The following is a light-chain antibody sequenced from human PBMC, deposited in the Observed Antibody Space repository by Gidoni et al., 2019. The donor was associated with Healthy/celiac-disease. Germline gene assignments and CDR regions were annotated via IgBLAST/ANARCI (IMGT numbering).Light chain of an antibody. V-gene: IGKV1-39*01. CDR2: AAS. CDR1: QSISSY. CDR3: QQSYSTPLT. Sequence: DIQMTQSPSSLSASVGDRVTITCRASQSISSYLNWYQQKPEKAPQLLIDAASSLQSGVASRFSGSGSGTDFTRTISSLQPEDFATYYCQQSYSTPLTFGGGTKVEIK. J-gene: IGKJ4*01.